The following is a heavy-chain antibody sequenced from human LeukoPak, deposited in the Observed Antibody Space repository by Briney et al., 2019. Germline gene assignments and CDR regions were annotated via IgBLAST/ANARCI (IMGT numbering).Heavy chain of an antibody. Sequence: SETLSLTCAVSGGSISSGGYSWSWIRRPPGKGLEWIGYIYHSGSTYHNPSLKSRVTMSVDRSKNQFSLKLSSVTAADTAVYYCAKVGSLSRGRNWVDPWGQGTLVTVSS. CDR3: AKVGSLSRGRNWVDP. D-gene: IGHD2-15*01. J-gene: IGHJ5*02. CDR2: IYHSGST. CDR1: GGSISSGGYS. V-gene: IGHV4-30-2*01.